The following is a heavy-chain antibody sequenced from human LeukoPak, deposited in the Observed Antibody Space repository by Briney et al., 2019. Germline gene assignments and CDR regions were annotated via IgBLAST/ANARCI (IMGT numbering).Heavy chain of an antibody. V-gene: IGHV3-9*01. Sequence: GRSLRLSCAASGFTFDDYAMHWVRQAPGNGLEWVSGISWNSGSIGYADSVKGRFTISRDNAKNSLYLQMNSLRAEDTALYYCAKVFSSGCDYWGQGTLVTVSS. CDR1: GFTFDDYA. CDR2: ISWNSGSI. J-gene: IGHJ4*02. CDR3: AKVFSSGCDY. D-gene: IGHD6-19*01.